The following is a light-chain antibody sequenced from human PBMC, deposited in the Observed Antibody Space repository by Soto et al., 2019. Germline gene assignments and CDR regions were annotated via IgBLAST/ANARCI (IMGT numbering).Light chain of an antibody. Sequence: EIVLTQSPATLSLSPGERATLSCRASQSVSSYLAWYQQKPGQAPRHLIYDASNRATGIPARFSGSGSGTDFTLTISSLEPEDFAVYYCQQRSNWPWTFGQGTKLEIK. V-gene: IGKV3-11*01. J-gene: IGKJ2*02. CDR1: QSVSSY. CDR3: QQRSNWPWT. CDR2: DAS.